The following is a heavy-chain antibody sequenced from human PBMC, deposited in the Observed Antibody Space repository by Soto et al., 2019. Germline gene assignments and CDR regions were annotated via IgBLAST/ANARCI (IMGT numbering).Heavy chain of an antibody. Sequence: QVQLVQSGPEVKKPGASVKASCKASGYTFTSYDINWVRQAPGQGLEWMGWISVYDGNTNYAQKLQDRVTMTTDTSTSAAYMELRSLRSDDTAVYYCASALGIGDYWGQGTQVTVSS. CDR2: ISVYDGNT. J-gene: IGHJ4*02. V-gene: IGHV1-18*01. CDR1: GYTFTSYD. CDR3: ASALGIGDY. D-gene: IGHD7-27*01.